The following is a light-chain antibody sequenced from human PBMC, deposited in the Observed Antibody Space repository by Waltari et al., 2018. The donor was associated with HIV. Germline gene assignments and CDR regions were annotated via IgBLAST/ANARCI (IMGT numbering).Light chain of an antibody. J-gene: IGLJ3*02. CDR1: SSNIGKKG. CDR3: GTWDSSLSAGL. Sequence: TQPPSVSAAQGKKGNRECRGSSSNIGKKGGRGYQQLPGTAPKLLIYDNNKRPSGIPDRFAGSQSGTYPTLGITGLPTGDEADYYCGTWDSSLSAGLFGGGTKLTFL. CDR2: DNN. V-gene: IGLV1-51*01.